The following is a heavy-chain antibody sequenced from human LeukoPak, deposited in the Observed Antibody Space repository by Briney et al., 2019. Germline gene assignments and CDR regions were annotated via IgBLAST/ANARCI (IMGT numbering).Heavy chain of an antibody. Sequence: PSETLSLTCTVSGGSIRSSTYYWAWIRQPPGKGLEWIGTIHYTGTTYYNPSLKSRVTISVDKSKSQFSLKLNSVTAADTAVYYCARLLSPTAYTTLYYFDYWGQGTLVTVSS. D-gene: IGHD3-16*01. J-gene: IGHJ4*02. CDR1: GGSIRSSTYY. CDR3: ARLLSPTAYTTLYYFDY. V-gene: IGHV4-39*07. CDR2: IHYTGTT.